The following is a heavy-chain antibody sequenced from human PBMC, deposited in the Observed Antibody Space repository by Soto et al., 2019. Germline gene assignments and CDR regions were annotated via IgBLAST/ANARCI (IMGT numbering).Heavy chain of an antibody. CDR1: GYTFTSYA. D-gene: IGHD6-13*01. Sequence: QVQLVQSGAEVKKPGASVKVSCKASGYTFTSYAIHWVRRAPGQRLEWMGWINTAKENTKYSQKFQGRVTITRDTSASIVYMELSSLRSEDTAVYYCARGNSWSYFDYWVQGTLVTVSS. CDR2: INTAKENT. V-gene: IGHV1-3*04. J-gene: IGHJ4*02. CDR3: ARGNSWSYFDY.